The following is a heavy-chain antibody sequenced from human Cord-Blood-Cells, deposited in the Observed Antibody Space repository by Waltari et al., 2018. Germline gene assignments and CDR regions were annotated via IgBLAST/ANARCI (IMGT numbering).Heavy chain of an antibody. J-gene: IGHJ4*02. Sequence: QVQLQQWGAGPLKPSETLSLTCAVYGGSFSGYYWSWIRQPPGKGLEWIGEINHSGSTNYNPCLKSRVTISVDTYKNQFSVKLSSVTAAETAVYYCAGPSYYDILTGYYNYYFDYWGQGTLVTVSS. CDR1: GGSFSGYY. V-gene: IGHV4-34*01. CDR2: INHSGST. D-gene: IGHD3-9*01. CDR3: AGPSYYDILTGYYNYYFDY.